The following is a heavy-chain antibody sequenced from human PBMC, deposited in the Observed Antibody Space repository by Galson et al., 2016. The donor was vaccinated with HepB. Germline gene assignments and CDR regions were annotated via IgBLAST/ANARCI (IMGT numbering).Heavy chain of an antibody. D-gene: IGHD2-2*01. CDR2: ISSYSPYI. Sequence: SLRLSCAASGFTFSRYSMNWVRQAPGKGLEWVSSISSYSPYIFYADSVKGRFTISRDNAKNSLYLHMNSPRAEDTAVYYCARDPGRYQLLYYYAMDVWGQGTTVTVSS. CDR3: ARDPGRYQLLYYYAMDV. J-gene: IGHJ6*02. V-gene: IGHV3-21*01. CDR1: GFTFSRYS.